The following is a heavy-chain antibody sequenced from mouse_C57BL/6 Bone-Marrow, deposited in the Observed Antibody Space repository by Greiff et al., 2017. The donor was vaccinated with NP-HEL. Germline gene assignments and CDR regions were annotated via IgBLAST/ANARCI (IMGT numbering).Heavy chain of an antibody. V-gene: IGHV1-64*01. J-gene: IGHJ4*01. CDR2: IHPNSGST. D-gene: IGHD2-4*01. Sequence: QVQLQQPGAELVKPGASVKLSCKASGYTFTSYWMHWVKQRPGQGLEWIGIIHPNSGSTNYNEKFKSKATLTVDKSSSTAYMQLSSLTSEDSAVYYCARDYDYGGAMDYWGQGTSVTVSS. CDR3: ARDYDYGGAMDY. CDR1: GYTFTSYW.